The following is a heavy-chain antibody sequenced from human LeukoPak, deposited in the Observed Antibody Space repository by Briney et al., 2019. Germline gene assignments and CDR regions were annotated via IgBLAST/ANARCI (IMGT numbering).Heavy chain of an antibody. CDR3: ARDIESLLCCGGDCPPTD. J-gene: IGHJ4*02. V-gene: IGHV3-30-3*01. Sequence: GGSLRLSCAASGFTFSSYAMHWVRQAPGKGLEWVAVISYDGSNKYYADSVKGRFTISRDNSKNTLYLQMNSLRAEDTAVYYCARDIESLLCCGGDCPPTDWGQGTLVTVSS. D-gene: IGHD2-21*02. CDR2: ISYDGSNK. CDR1: GFTFSSYA.